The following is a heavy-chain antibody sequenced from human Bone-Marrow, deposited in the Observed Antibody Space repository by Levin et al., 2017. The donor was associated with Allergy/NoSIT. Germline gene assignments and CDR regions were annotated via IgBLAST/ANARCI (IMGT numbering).Heavy chain of an antibody. J-gene: IGHJ3*02. D-gene: IGHD2-2*01. CDR2: IWYDGSNK. V-gene: IGHV3-33*01. CDR1: GFTFSSYG. CDR3: ARSLYCSSTSCYDAFDI. Sequence: PGGSLRLSCAASGFTFSSYGMHWVRQAPGKGLEWVAVIWYDGSNKYYADSVKGRFTISRDNSKNTLYLQMNSLRAEDTAVYYCARSLYCSSTSCYDAFDIWGQGTMVTVSS.